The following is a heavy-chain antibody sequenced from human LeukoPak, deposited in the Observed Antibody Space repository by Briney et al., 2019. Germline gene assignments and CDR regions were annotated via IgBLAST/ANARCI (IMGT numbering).Heavy chain of an antibody. Sequence: PGGSLRLSCAASGFTVSGNYMSWVRQAPGKGLEWVSVIYSSDNTYYIDSVKGRFTISRDNSKNTLYLQMNSLRAEDTAVYYCAKGSGRYGSGSFSDSWGQGTLVTVSS. V-gene: IGHV3-66*02. CDR2: IYSSDNT. J-gene: IGHJ5*01. D-gene: IGHD3-10*01. CDR1: GFTVSGNY. CDR3: AKGSGRYGSGSFSDS.